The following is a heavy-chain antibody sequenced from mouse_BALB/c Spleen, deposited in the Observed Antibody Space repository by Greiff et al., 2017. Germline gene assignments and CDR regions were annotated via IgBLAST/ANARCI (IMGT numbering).Heavy chain of an antibody. CDR1: GYTFTSYY. D-gene: IGHD2-14*01. CDR3: AREVRPYYAMDY. V-gene: IGHV1S56*01. Sequence: QVQLQQSGPELVKPGASVRISCKASGYTFTSYYIHWVKQRPGQGLEWIGWIYPGNVNTKYNEKFKGKATLTADKSSSTAYMQLSSLTSEDSAVYFCAREVRPYYAMDYWGQGTSVTVSS. CDR2: IYPGNVNT. J-gene: IGHJ4*01.